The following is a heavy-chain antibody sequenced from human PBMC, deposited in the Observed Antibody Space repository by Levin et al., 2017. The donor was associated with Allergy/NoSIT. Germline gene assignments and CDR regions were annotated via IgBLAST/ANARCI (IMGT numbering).Heavy chain of an antibody. CDR1: GYTFTSYY. CDR3: ASYYYDSSGYSRYAFDI. J-gene: IGHJ3*02. D-gene: IGHD3-22*01. V-gene: IGHV1-46*01. Sequence: GESLKISCKASGYTFTSYYMHWVRQAPGQGLEWMGIINPSGGSTSYAQKFQGRVTMTRDTSTSTVYMELSSLRSEDTAVYYCASYYYDSSGYSRYAFDIWGQGTMVTVSS. CDR2: INPSGGST.